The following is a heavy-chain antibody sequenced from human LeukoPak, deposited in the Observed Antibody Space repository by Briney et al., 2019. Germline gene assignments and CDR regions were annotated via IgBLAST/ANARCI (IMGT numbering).Heavy chain of an antibody. J-gene: IGHJ6*03. CDR2: ISGSGGGT. D-gene: IGHD1-26*01. V-gene: IGHV3-23*01. Sequence: GGSLRLSCAASGFTFSTYAMSGVRQAAGEGLEWVSLISGSGGGTYYADSVKGRFTISRDNSKNTLYLQLNSLRVEDTAVYYCAKNRGAGSHYYYHMNVWGKGTTVTVCS. CDR3: AKNRGAGSHYYYHMNV. CDR1: GFTFSTYA.